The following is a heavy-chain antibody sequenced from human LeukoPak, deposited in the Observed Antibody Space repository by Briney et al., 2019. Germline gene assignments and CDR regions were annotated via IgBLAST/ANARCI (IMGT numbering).Heavy chain of an antibody. J-gene: IGHJ1*01. CDR2: ISNSGGST. D-gene: IGHD6-19*01. CDR3: AKKVSGWSENFQH. Sequence: PGGSLRLSCAASGFTFSSYAMSWVRQAPGKGLEWVSAISNSGGSTYYADSVKGRFTISRDNSKNTLYLQMNSLRAEDTAAYYCAKKVSGWSENFQHWGQGTLVTVSS. CDR1: GFTFSSYA. V-gene: IGHV3-23*01.